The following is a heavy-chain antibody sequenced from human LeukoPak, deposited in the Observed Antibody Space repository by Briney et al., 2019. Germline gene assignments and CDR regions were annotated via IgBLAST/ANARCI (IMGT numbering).Heavy chain of an antibody. D-gene: IGHD5-24*01. V-gene: IGHV3-74*01. J-gene: IGHJ6*03. Sequence: GGSLRLSCAASGFSFSVYWMHWVRQAPGKGPVWVSRIKTDGSITDYADFVKGRFTISRDNSKNTLYLQMNSLRAEDTAVFFCARDSGDGYTPPDYYYYMDVWGTGTTVTVSS. CDR3: ARDSGDGYTPPDYYYYMDV. CDR1: GFSFSVYW. CDR2: IKTDGSIT.